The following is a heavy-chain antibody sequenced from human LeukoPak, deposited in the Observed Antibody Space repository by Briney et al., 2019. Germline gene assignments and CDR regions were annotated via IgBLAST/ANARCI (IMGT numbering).Heavy chain of an antibody. CDR1: GDSISSYY. J-gene: IGHJ3*02. CDR3: ARTDDYVWGSYRYSAFDI. V-gene: IGHV4-59*08. Sequence: SETLSLTCTVSGDSISSYYWSWIRQPPGKGLEWIGYIYYSGSTNYNPSLKSRVTISVDTSKNQFSLKLSSVTAADTAVYYCARTDDYVWGSYRYSAFDIWGQGTMVTVSS. D-gene: IGHD3-16*02. CDR2: IYYSGST.